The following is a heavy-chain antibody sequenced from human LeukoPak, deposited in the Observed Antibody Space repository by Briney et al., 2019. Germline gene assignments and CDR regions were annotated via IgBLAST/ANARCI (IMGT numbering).Heavy chain of an antibody. CDR2: ISAYNGNT. CDR1: VYTFTSYG. V-gene: IGHV1-18*01. Sequence: ASVKVSCEASVYTFTSYGISWVRQAPGQGLEWMGWISAYNGNTNYAQKLQGRVTMTTDTSTSTAYMELRSLRSDDTAVYYCAREKPGIARQGFVYWGQGTLVTVSS. D-gene: IGHD6-13*01. J-gene: IGHJ4*02. CDR3: AREKPGIARQGFVY.